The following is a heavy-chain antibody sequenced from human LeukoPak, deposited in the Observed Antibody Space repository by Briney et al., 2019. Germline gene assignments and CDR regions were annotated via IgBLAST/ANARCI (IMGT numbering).Heavy chain of an antibody. CDR2: IYYSGST. J-gene: IGHJ6*02. D-gene: IGHD5-12*01. CDR3: ARDSPWLDV. V-gene: IGHV4-59*01. Sequence: PETLSLTCTVSGGSISSYYWSWIRQPPGKGLEWIGYIYYSGSTNYNPSLKSRVTISVDTSKNQFSLKLSSVTAADTALYYCARDSPWLDVWGQGTTVTVSS. CDR1: GGSISSYY.